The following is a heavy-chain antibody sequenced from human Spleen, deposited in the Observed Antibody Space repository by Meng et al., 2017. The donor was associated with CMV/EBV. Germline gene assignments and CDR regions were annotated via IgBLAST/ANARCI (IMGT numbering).Heavy chain of an antibody. CDR2: IYYSGST. J-gene: IGHJ4*02. CDR1: GGSITSSY. Sequence: SETLSLTCVVSGGSITSSYWSWIRQPPGKGLEWIGYIYYSGSTNYNPSLKRRVTISVDTSKNQFPLKLSSVTAADTAVYYCARYDSGRVSFDYWGQGTLVTVSS. CDR3: ARYDSGRVSFDY. D-gene: IGHD1-26*01. V-gene: IGHV4-59*01.